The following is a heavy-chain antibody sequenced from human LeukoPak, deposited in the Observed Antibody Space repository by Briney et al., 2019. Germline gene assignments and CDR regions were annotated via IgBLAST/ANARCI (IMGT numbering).Heavy chain of an antibody. CDR3: ARHDSIGYYYYGMDV. J-gene: IGHJ6*02. D-gene: IGHD3-22*01. CDR1: GYSFTGYW. Sequence: GESLKISCKGSGYSFTGYWIGWVRQMPGKGLEWMGIIYPGDSDTRYSPSFQGQVTISADKSISTASLQWSSLKTSDTSMYYCARHDSIGYYYYGMDVWGQGTTVTVSS. V-gene: IGHV5-51*01. CDR2: IYPGDSDT.